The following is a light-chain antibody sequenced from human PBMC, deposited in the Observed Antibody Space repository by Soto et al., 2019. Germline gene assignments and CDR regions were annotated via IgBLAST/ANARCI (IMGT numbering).Light chain of an antibody. V-gene: IGKV3-11*01. CDR2: DAS. CDR3: QQRSNWLLT. J-gene: IGKJ4*01. Sequence: EIVLTQSPATLSLSPGERATPSSRASQSVSSYLAWYQQKPGQAPRLLIYDASNRATGIPARFSGSGSGTDFTLTISRLEPEDFAVYYCQQRSNWLLTFGGGTKVEIK. CDR1: QSVSSY.